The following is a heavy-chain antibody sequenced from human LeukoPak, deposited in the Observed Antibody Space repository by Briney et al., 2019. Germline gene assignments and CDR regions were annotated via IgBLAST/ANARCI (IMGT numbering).Heavy chain of an antibody. CDR3: ARDEAAAGPYYYYYGMDV. Sequence: QPGRSLRLSCAASGFTFSSYGMHWVRQAPGKGLEWVAVIWYDGSNKYYADSVKDRFTISRDNSKNTLYLQMNSLRAEDTAVYYCARDEAAAGPYYYYYGMDVWGQGTTVTVSS. V-gene: IGHV3-33*01. J-gene: IGHJ6*02. CDR1: GFTFSSYG. CDR2: IWYDGSNK. D-gene: IGHD6-13*01.